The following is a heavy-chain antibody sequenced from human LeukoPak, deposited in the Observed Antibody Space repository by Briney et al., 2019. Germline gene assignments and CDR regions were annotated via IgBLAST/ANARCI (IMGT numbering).Heavy chain of an antibody. Sequence: ASVKVSCKASGNTFTGYYIHWVRQAPGQGLEWMGWINLSNGGTKFAQKFQGRVTMTRDTSINTAYIELSSMTSDDTAVYYCATLGLDPWGQGTLVTISS. J-gene: IGHJ5*02. V-gene: IGHV1-2*02. CDR2: INLSNGGT. CDR3: ATLGLDP. CDR1: GNTFTGYY.